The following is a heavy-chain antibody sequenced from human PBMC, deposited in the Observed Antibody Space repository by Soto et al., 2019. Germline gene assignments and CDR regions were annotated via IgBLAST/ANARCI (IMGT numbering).Heavy chain of an antibody. J-gene: IGHJ4*02. Sequence: QVQLVESGGGLVKPGGSLRLSCAASGFTFSDYYMSWIRQAPGKGLEWVSYISSSSSYTNYADSVKGRFTISRDNAKNSLYLKMNSLRAEDTAVYYCLGYCSGGSCYPNDYWGQGTLVTVSS. D-gene: IGHD2-15*01. V-gene: IGHV3-11*05. CDR3: LGYCSGGSCYPNDY. CDR1: GFTFSDYY. CDR2: ISSSSSYT.